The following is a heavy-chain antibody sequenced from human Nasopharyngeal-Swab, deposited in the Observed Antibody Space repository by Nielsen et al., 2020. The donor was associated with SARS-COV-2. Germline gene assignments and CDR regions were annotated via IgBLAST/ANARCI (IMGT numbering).Heavy chain of an antibody. J-gene: IGHJ4*02. V-gene: IGHV3-74*01. CDR1: GFTFSSYW. CDR3: TRGCGGDCHGIDY. D-gene: IGHD2-21*02. CDR2: LYTDGITA. Sequence: GESLKISCAASGFTFSSYWIHWVRQAPGKGLVLVSRLYTDGITANYADSVKGRFTISRDNANNTVYLQMNSLRAEDTAVYYCTRGCGGDCHGIDYWGRGTLVTVSS.